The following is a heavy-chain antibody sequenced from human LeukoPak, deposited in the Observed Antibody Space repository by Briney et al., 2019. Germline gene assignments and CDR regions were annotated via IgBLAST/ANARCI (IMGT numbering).Heavy chain of an antibody. CDR3: ARPLAEYDFWSGYAYYFDY. D-gene: IGHD3-3*01. Sequence: GGSLRLSCAASGFMFSKSWMHWVRQVPGKGLVWVARIYNDGSTTNYADSVKGRFTISRDNSKNTLYLQMNSLRAEDTAVYYCARPLAEYDFWSGYAYYFDYWGQGTLVTVSS. CDR2: IYNDGSTT. V-gene: IGHV3-74*01. CDR1: GFMFSKSW. J-gene: IGHJ4*02.